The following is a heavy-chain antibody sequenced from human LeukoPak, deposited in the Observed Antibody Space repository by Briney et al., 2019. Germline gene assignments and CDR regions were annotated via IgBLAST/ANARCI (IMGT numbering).Heavy chain of an antibody. CDR1: GYTFTSYA. CDR2: INPNSGGT. Sequence: ASVKVSCKASGYTFTSYAMNWVRQAPGQGLEWMGWINPNSGGTNYAQKFQGRVTMTRDTSIRTAYMELSRLRSDDTAVYYCAIEFATVVVSDVISAFHIWGQGTMVTVSS. CDR3: AIEFATVVVSDVISAFHI. D-gene: IGHD2-2*02. J-gene: IGHJ3*02. V-gene: IGHV1-2*02.